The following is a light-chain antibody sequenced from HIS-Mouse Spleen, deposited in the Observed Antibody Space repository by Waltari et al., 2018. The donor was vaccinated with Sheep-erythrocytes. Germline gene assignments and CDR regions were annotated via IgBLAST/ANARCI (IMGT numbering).Light chain of an antibody. CDR2: EGS. CDR1: SSDVGSYNL. Sequence: LTQPASVSGSPGQSITISCTGTSSDVGSYNLVSWYQQHPGKAPKLMIYEGSTRPSGVSNRFSGSKSGKPASLTISGLQAEDEADYYCCSYAGSSTPWVFGGGTKLTVL. V-gene: IGLV2-23*01. J-gene: IGLJ3*02. CDR3: CSYAGSSTPWV.